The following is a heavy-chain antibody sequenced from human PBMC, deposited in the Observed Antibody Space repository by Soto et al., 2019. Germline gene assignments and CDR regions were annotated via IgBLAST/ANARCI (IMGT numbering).Heavy chain of an antibody. V-gene: IGHV3-7*01. CDR2: IKQDGSEK. D-gene: IGHD6-13*01. Sequence: GGSLRLSCAASGFTFSSYWMSWVRQAPGKGLEWVANIKQDGSEKYYVDSVKGRFTISRDNAKNSLYLQMNSLRAEDTAVYYCARDSSRDYYYGMDVWGQGTTVTVS. CDR1: GFTFSSYW. CDR3: ARDSSRDYYYGMDV. J-gene: IGHJ6*02.